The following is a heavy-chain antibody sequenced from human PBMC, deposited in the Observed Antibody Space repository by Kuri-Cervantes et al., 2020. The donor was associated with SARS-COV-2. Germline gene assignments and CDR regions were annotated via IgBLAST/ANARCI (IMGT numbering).Heavy chain of an antibody. CDR3: ARQYYDILTGYYQGLRGWFDP. CDR2: INHSGST. CDR1: GGSFSGYY. V-gene: IGHV4-34*01. Sequence: GSLRLSCAVYGGSFSGYYWSWIRQPPGKGLEWIGEINHSGSTNYNPSLKSRVTISVDTSKNQFSLKLSSVTAADTAVYYCARQYYDILTGYYQGLRGWFDPWGQGTLVTVSS. J-gene: IGHJ5*02. D-gene: IGHD3-9*01.